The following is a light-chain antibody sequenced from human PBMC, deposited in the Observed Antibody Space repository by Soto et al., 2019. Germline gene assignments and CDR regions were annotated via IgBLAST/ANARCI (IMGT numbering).Light chain of an antibody. CDR1: QSVTSTY. CDR3: QYSGSSPPTT. Sequence: EFVLTQSPGTLSLSPGERAILSCRASQSVTSTYIAWYQQKPGQATRLLIYGASSRATGIPDRFSGSGSGTDFTLTISRLEAEDFAVYYCQYSGSSPPTTFGQGTNLEIK. J-gene: IGKJ2*01. CDR2: GAS. V-gene: IGKV3-20*01.